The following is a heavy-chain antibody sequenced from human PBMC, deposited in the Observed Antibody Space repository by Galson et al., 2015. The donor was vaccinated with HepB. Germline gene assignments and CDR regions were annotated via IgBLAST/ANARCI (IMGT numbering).Heavy chain of an antibody. Sequence: LRLSCAASGFTFSDYYMSWIRQAPGKGLEWVSYISSSGSTIYYADSVKGRFTISRDNAKNSLYLQMNSLRAEDTAVYYCARESGYCSSTSCSLYYYYYYMDVWGKGTTVTVSS. CDR1: GFTFSDYY. CDR3: ARESGYCSSTSCSLYYYYYYMDV. D-gene: IGHD2-2*01. V-gene: IGHV3-11*01. J-gene: IGHJ6*03. CDR2: ISSSGSTI.